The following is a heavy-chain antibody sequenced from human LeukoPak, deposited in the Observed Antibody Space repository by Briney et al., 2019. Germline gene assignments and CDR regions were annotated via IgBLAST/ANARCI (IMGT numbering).Heavy chain of an antibody. D-gene: IGHD2-2*01. CDR3: ARGTGTSHYYYYYYMDV. V-gene: IGHV1-18*01. J-gene: IGHJ6*03. Sequence: ASVKVSCKASGYTSTSYGISWVRQAPGQGLEWMGWISAYNGNTNYAQKLQGRVTMTTDTSTSTAYMELRSLRSDDTAVYYCARGTGTSHYYYYYYMDVWGKGTTVTVSS. CDR2: ISAYNGNT. CDR1: GYTSTSYG.